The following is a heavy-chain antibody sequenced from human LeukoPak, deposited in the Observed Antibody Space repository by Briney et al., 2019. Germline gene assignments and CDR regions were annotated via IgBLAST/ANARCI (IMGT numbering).Heavy chain of an antibody. J-gene: IGHJ3*02. CDR1: GGSISSDGYS. CDR2: IYHSGST. Sequence: PSETLSLTCTVSGGSISSDGYSWNWLRQPLGKGLEWIGYIYHSGSTYYNPSLKSRVTISVDRSKNQFSLKLSSVTAADTAVYFCASSLYRGAADAFDIWAQGQWSPSLQ. V-gene: IGHV4-30-2*01. D-gene: IGHD3-10*01. CDR3: ASSLYRGAADAFDI.